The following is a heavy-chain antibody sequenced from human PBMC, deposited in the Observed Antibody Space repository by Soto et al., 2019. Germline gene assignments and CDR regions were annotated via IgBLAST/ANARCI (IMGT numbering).Heavy chain of an antibody. Sequence: GGSLRLSCAASGFTFSSYAMSWVRQAPGKGLEWVTAISGSGGSTYYADSVKGRFTISRDNSKNTLYLQMNSLRAEDTAVYYCAKAKVVRIFGVVTPGPSDYWGQGTLVTVSS. V-gene: IGHV3-23*01. J-gene: IGHJ4*02. D-gene: IGHD3-3*01. CDR3: AKAKVVRIFGVVTPGPSDY. CDR2: ISGSGGST. CDR1: GFTFSSYA.